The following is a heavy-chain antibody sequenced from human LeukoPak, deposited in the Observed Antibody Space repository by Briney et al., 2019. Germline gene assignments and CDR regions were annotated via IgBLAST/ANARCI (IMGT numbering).Heavy chain of an antibody. J-gene: IGHJ3*02. CDR1: GYTFTSYG. Sequence: GASVKVSCKASGYTFTSYGISWVRQAPGQGLEWMGWISAYNGNTNYAQKLQGRVTMTTDTSTSTAYMELRSLRSDDTAVYYCASSAIFTYYYDSSGYHDAFDIWGQGTMVTVSS. D-gene: IGHD3-22*01. CDR2: ISAYNGNT. CDR3: ASSAIFTYYYDSSGYHDAFDI. V-gene: IGHV1-18*01.